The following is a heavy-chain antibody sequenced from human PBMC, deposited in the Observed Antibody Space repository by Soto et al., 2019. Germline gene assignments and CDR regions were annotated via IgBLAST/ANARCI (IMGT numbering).Heavy chain of an antibody. V-gene: IGHV1-58*01. CDR1: GFTFTSSA. Sequence: WASVKVSCKASGFTFTSSAVQWVRQARGQRLEWIGWIVVGSGNTNYAQKFQERVTITRDMSTSTAYMEMSSLRSEDTAVYYCAASLGLPVITIFGVVGPPVYYYGMDVWGQGTTVTVSS. CDR3: AASLGLPVITIFGVVGPPVYYYGMDV. J-gene: IGHJ6*02. CDR2: IVVGSGNT. D-gene: IGHD3-3*01.